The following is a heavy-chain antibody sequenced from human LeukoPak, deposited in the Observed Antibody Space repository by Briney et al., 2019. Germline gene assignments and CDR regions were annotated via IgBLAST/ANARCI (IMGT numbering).Heavy chain of an antibody. J-gene: IGHJ5*02. CDR2: IHYSWST. V-gene: IGHV4-59*11. Sequence: AETLSLTCTVSGGSISSHFWTWIRQPPGKGLEGIGYIHYSWSTNYNPSLKSRVSISVDTSKNEFSLKLSSVTAADTAVYYCARDFLECSRASCLNWFDPWGQGTLVTVSS. CDR1: GGSISSHF. CDR3: ARDFLECSRASCLNWFDP. D-gene: IGHD2-2*01.